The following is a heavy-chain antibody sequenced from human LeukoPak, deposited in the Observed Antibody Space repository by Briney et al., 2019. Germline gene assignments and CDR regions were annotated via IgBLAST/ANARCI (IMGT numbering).Heavy chain of an antibody. Sequence: ASVKVSCKASGYTFTSYGISWARQAPGQGLEWMGWISAYNGNTNYAQKLQGRVTMTTDTSTSTAYMELRSLRSDDTAVYYCARDSRIAAAGRDDYWGQGTLVTVSS. V-gene: IGHV1-18*01. CDR1: GYTFTSYG. J-gene: IGHJ4*02. CDR3: ARDSRIAAAGRDDY. CDR2: ISAYNGNT. D-gene: IGHD6-13*01.